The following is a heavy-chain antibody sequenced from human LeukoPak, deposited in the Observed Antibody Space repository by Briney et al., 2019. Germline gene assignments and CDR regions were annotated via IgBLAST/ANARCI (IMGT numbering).Heavy chain of an antibody. J-gene: IGHJ4*02. V-gene: IGHV3-30*04. CDR3: AKDRETRKRWLQLVYFDY. CDR1: GFTFSSYA. D-gene: IGHD5-24*01. Sequence: PGGSLRLSCAASGFTFSSYAMHWVRQAPGKGLEWVAVISYDGSNKYYADSVKGRFTISRDNSKNTLYLQMNSLRAEDTAVYYCAKDRETRKRWLQLVYFDYWGQGTLVTVSS. CDR2: ISYDGSNK.